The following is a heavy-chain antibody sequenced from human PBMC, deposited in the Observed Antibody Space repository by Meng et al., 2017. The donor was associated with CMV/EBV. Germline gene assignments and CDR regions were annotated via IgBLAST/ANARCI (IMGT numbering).Heavy chain of an antibody. J-gene: IGHJ4*02. Sequence: VHLQESGPGLVKPSETLSLTCAVSGCSISSYYLSWSRQPAGKGLEWIGRIYNSGSTNYNPSLKSRVTMSVDTSKNQFSLKLSSVTAADTAVYYCARAAVDLSKDYFDYWGQGTLVTVSS. CDR2: IYNSGST. CDR3: ARAAVDLSKDYFDY. V-gene: IGHV4-4*07. CDR1: GCSISSYY. D-gene: IGHD2-15*01.